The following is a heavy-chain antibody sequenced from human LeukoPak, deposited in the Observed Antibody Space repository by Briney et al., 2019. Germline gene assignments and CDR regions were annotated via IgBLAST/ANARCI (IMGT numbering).Heavy chain of an antibody. CDR1: GYTFTSYD. CDR2: MNPNSGNT. V-gene: IGHV1-8*01. J-gene: IGHJ6*02. D-gene: IGHD3-3*01. CDR3: ARGLRFLEWLLYYYGMDV. Sequence: ASVKVSCKASGYTFTSYDINWVRQATGQGPEWMGWMNPNSGNTGYAQKFQGRVTMTRNTSISTAYMELSSLRSEDTAVYYCARGLRFLEWLLYYYGMDVWGQGTTVTVSS.